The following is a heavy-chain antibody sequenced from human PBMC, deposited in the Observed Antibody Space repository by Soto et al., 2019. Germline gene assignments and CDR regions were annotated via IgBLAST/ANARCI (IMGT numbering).Heavy chain of an antibody. D-gene: IGHD2-15*01. Sequence: ETLSLTCAVYGGSFSGYYWSWIGQPPGKGLEWIGEINHSGSTNYNPSLKSRVTISVDTSKNQFSLKLSSVTAADTAVYYCARVRYCSGGSCYGQAFDYWGQGTLVTVSS. CDR1: GGSFSGYY. V-gene: IGHV4-34*01. CDR2: INHSGST. CDR3: ARVRYCSGGSCYGQAFDY. J-gene: IGHJ4*02.